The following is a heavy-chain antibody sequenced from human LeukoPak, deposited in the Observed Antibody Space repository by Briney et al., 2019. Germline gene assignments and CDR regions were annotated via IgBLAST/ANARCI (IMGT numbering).Heavy chain of an antibody. D-gene: IGHD3-22*01. CDR1: GFTVSSNY. CDR2: IYSGGTT. V-gene: IGHV3-66*01. CDR3: ARDSSGLSYFDY. Sequence: PGGSLRLSCAASGFTVSSNYMSWVRQAPGKGLEWVSVIYSGGTTYYADSVKGRFTISSDNSKNTLYLQMNSLRAEDTAVYYCARDSSGLSYFDYWGQGTLVTVSS. J-gene: IGHJ4*02.